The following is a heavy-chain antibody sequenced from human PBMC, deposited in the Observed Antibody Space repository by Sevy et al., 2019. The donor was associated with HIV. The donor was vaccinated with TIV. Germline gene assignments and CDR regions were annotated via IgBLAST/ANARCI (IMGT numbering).Heavy chain of an antibody. CDR1: GFTFSDAW. V-gene: IGHV3-15*01. Sequence: GGSLRLSCAASGFTFSDAWLSWVRQAPGKGLEWVGRVRSKGDGGTTDYAAPVKCRFTIARDDSKNVLYVQMNSLKIEATAVYYCTTEGADWGQGTRVTVSS. CDR2: VRSKGDGGTT. CDR3: TTEGAD. J-gene: IGHJ4*02.